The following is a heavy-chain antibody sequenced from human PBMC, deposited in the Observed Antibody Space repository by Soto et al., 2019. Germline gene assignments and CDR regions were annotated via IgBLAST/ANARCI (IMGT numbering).Heavy chain of an antibody. Sequence: GGSLRLSCSASGVTFSSYEMNWVRQAPGKTLEWVSYISSAGDSSYYADSVKSRFTISRDNAKNSLYLQMNSLRVEDTAVYYCARVYCSTTTCHVQAFDSWGQGTLVTVSS. CDR1: GVTFSSYE. D-gene: IGHD2-2*01. V-gene: IGHV3-48*03. J-gene: IGHJ4*02. CDR3: ARVYCSTTTCHVQAFDS. CDR2: ISSAGDSS.